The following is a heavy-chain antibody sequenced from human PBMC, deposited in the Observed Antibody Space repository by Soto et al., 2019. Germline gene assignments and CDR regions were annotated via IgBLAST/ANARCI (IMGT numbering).Heavy chain of an antibody. CDR1: GYSFTSYW. Sequence: GESLKISCKGSGYSFTSYWISWVLQMPGKGLEWMGRIDPSDSYTNYSPSFQGHVTISADKSISTAYLQWSSLKASDTAMYYCARIGYCSSTSCPYYYYGMDVWGQGTTVTVSS. V-gene: IGHV5-10-1*01. CDR3: ARIGYCSSTSCPYYYYGMDV. J-gene: IGHJ6*02. CDR2: IDPSDSYT. D-gene: IGHD2-2*01.